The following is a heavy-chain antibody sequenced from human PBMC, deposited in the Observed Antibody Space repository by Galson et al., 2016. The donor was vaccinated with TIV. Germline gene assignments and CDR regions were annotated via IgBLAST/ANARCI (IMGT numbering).Heavy chain of an antibody. Sequence: YWSWVRQSAGKRLEWIGRIYSSGGTNHNPSLQSRVTMSVDTSKNHLTLKMTSVTAADTAVYYCVRDSGIAMPGTAGDVWGQGTTVIVTS. V-gene: IGHV4-4*07. CDR3: VRDSGIAMPGTAGDV. D-gene: IGHD6-19*01. CDR1: Y. J-gene: IGHJ6*02. CDR2: IYSSGGT.